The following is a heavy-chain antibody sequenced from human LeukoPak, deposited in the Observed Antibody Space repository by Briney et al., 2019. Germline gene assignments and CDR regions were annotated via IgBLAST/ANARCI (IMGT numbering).Heavy chain of an antibody. J-gene: IGHJ3*01. V-gene: IGHV3-7*03. CDR3: ARDPAGGTYDL. Sequence: GGSLRLSCAASGFTFSSHWMNWVRRAPGKGLEWVAIINQDGGRIGYGDSVKGRFTISRDNAQNSLYLQMNSLRAEDTAVYYWARDPAGGTYDLWGQGTMVTVSS. CDR2: INQDGGRI. CDR1: GFTFSSHW.